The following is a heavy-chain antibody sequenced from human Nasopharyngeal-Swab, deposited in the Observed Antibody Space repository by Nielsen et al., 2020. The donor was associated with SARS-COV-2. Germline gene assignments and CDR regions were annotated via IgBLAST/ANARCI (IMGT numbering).Heavy chain of an antibody. D-gene: IGHD2-21*02. Sequence: GESLKISCAASGFTFSSYGMHWVRQAPGKGLEWVAVISYDGSNKYYADSVKGRFTISGDNSKNTLYLQMNSLRAEDTAVYYCAKDRIVVVTVWYYFDYWGQGTLVTVSS. CDR2: ISYDGSNK. J-gene: IGHJ4*02. CDR1: GFTFSSYG. V-gene: IGHV3-30*18. CDR3: AKDRIVVVTVWYYFDY.